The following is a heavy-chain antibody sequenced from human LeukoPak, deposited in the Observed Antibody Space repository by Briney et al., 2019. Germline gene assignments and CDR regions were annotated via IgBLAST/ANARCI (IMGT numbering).Heavy chain of an antibody. D-gene: IGHD3-22*01. CDR1: GDSVSSNSAA. J-gene: IGHJ6*02. CDR3: ARWSTMRNGMDV. CDR2: TYYRSKWYN. V-gene: IGHV6-1*01. Sequence: SQTLSLTCAISGDSVSSNSAAWNWIRQSPSRGLEWLGRTYYRSKWYNDYAVSVRSRITINPGTSKNQFSLQLNSVTPEDTAVYYCARWSTMRNGMDVWGQGTTVTVSS.